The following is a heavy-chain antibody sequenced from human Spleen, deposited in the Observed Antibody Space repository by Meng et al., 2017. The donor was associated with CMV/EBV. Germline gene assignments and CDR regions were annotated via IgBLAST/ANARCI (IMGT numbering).Heavy chain of an antibody. Sequence: SETLSLTCTVSGGSISSYYWSWIRQPPGKRLEWIGYIYYSGSTNYNPSLKRRVTISVETSKNQFSLKLGSVTAADTAVYYCARDSFTVSSGYYDAFDIWGQGTMVTVSS. CDR2: IYYSGST. CDR1: GGSISSYY. V-gene: IGHV4-59*01. D-gene: IGHD3-22*01. J-gene: IGHJ3*02. CDR3: ARDSFTVSSGYYDAFDI.